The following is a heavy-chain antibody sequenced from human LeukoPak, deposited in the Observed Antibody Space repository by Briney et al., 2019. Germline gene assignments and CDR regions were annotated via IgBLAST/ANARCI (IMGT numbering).Heavy chain of an antibody. CDR3: ARGSARWELLN. V-gene: IGHV4-39*01. Sequence: PSETLSLTCTVSGGSISSSSYYWGWIRQPPGKGLEWIGSIYYSGSTYYNPSLKSRVTISVDTSKNQFSLKLSSVTAADTAVYYRARGSARWELLNWGQGTLVTVSS. D-gene: IGHD1-26*01. CDR1: GGSISSSSYY. CDR2: IYYSGST. J-gene: IGHJ4*02.